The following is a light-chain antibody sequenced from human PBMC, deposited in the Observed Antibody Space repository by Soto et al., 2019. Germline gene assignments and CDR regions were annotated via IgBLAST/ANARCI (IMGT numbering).Light chain of an antibody. CDR2: DVS. Sequence: QSVLTQPASVSGSPGQSIAISCTGTSSEVGGYTYVSWYQQHPGKAPKLMIYDVSSRPSGVSDRFSGSKSGNTASLTISGLQSEDEADYYCSSYTSTHSYVFGTGTKVTVL. J-gene: IGLJ1*01. CDR3: SSYTSTHSYV. V-gene: IGLV2-14*01. CDR1: SSEVGGYTY.